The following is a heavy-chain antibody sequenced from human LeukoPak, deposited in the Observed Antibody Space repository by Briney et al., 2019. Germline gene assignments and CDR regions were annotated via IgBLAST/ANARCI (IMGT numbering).Heavy chain of an antibody. CDR1: VFLYSSYD. CDR3: AGSYYLLRFHF. D-gene: IGHD2-15*01. J-gene: IGHJ4*02. CDR2: SSGCGGST. Sequence: GGSLTLSCAASVFLYSSYDMSWVREAPGKGLEWVSASSGCGGSTYYRRSVKGRLTISRDNSKNTLYVQKNSQRTDDAAVYYCAGSYYLLRFHFWGQGTLVTVSS. V-gene: IGHV3-23*01.